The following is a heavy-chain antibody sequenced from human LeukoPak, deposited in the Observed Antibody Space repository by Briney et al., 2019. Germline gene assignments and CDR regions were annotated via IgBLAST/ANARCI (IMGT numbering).Heavy chain of an antibody. CDR2: IPYEGGTQ. D-gene: IGHD3-10*01. CDR1: GVTPSPYG. V-gene: IGHV3-30*18. J-gene: IGHJ5*02. CDR3: AKEGTPQVSTWYDL. Sequence: PGMSLRLSCAASGVTPSPYGMHWVRQAAGKGLEWVAVIPYEGGTQHYADSVKDRFIISRDNPRNTLYLQMNILRTEDTALYYCAKEGTPQVSTWYDLWGQGTQVSVSS.